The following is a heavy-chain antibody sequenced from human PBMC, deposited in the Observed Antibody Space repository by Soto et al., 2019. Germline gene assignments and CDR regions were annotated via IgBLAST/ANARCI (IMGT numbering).Heavy chain of an antibody. Sequence: SVKVSCKASGFTFTSSAVQWVRQARGQRLEWIGWIVVGSGNTNYAQKFQERVTVTSDMSTSTAYMELSSLRSEDTAVYYCAADGARITMIAWGQGTLVTVSS. V-gene: IGHV1-58*01. J-gene: IGHJ4*02. CDR2: IVVGSGNT. CDR3: AADGARITMIA. D-gene: IGHD3-22*01. CDR1: GFTFTSSA.